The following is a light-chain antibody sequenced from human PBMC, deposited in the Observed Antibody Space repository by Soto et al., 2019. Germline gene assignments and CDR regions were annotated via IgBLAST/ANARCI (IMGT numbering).Light chain of an antibody. CDR1: SSNIGAGYD. CDR3: QSYDSSLSGVV. CDR2: GNS. Sequence: QSVLTQPPSVSGAPGQRVTISCTGSSSNIGAGYDVHWYQQLPGTAPKLLIYGNSNRPSGVPDRFSGSKSGTSASLAITGLQAEDEADYYCQSYDSSLSGVVFGGVTNVTVL. J-gene: IGLJ2*01. V-gene: IGLV1-40*01.